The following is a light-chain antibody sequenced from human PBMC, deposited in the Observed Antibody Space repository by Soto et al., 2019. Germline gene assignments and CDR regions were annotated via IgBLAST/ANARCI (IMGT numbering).Light chain of an antibody. J-gene: IGLJ3*02. CDR1: SSNIGSNY. Sequence: QSVLTQPPSVSAAPGHAVTISCSGSSSNIGSNYVSWYQQLPGTAPKLLIYDNNKRPSGIPDRFLGYKSDTSATLGITGLQTGDEAEYYCGTWDSSLSAVLFGGGTKLTVL. CDR2: DNN. CDR3: GTWDSSLSAVL. V-gene: IGLV1-51*01.